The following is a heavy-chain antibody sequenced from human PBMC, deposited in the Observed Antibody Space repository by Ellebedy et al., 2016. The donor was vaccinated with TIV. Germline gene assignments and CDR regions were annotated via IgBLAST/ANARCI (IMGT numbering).Heavy chain of an antibody. Sequence: SETLSLTXTVSGGSISSGGYYWSWIRQHPGKGLEWIGYIYYSGSTYYNPSLKSRVTISVDTSKNQFSLKLSSVTAADTAVYYCARVLRITMVRGASNWFDPWGQGTLVTVSS. J-gene: IGHJ5*02. CDR3: ARVLRITMVRGASNWFDP. CDR1: GGSISSGGYY. V-gene: IGHV4-31*03. D-gene: IGHD3-10*01. CDR2: IYYSGST.